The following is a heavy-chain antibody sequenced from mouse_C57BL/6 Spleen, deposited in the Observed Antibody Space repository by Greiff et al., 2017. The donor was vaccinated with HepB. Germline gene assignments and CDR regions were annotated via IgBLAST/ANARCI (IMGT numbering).Heavy chain of an antibody. Sequence: EVQLQQSGAELVRPGASVKLSCTASGFNIKDDYMHWVKQRSEQGLEWIGWIDPENGDTEYASKFQGKATITADPSSKTAYLQLSSLTSEDTVVYYCTQGRDYDGVFDYWGQGTTLTVSS. CDR2: IDPENGDT. D-gene: IGHD2-4*01. CDR1: GFNIKDDY. CDR3: TQGRDYDGVFDY. J-gene: IGHJ2*01. V-gene: IGHV14-4*01.